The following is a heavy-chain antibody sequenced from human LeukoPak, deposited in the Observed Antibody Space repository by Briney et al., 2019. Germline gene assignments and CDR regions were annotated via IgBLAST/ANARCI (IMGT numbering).Heavy chain of an antibody. CDR1: GFTFSSYW. CDR3: ARPGAAVAGTAFNY. CDR2: INSDGTSA. Sequence: GGSLRLSCVASGFTFSSYWMHWVRQAPGKGLVWVSRINSDGTSATYADSVRGRFTISRDNAKNTLYLQMNSLRAEDTAVYYCARPGAAVAGTAFNYWGQGTLVTVSS. J-gene: IGHJ4*02. D-gene: IGHD6-13*01. V-gene: IGHV3-74*01.